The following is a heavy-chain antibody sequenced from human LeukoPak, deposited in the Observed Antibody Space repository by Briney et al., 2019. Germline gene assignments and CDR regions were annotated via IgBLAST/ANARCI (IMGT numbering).Heavy chain of an antibody. CDR1: GGSISSHY. Sequence: SETLSLTCTVSGGSISSHYWSWIRQPPGKGLEWIGYIYYSGSTNYNPSLKSRVTISVDTSKNQFSLKLSSVTAADTAVYYCARTYYYDSSGYYDPNWFDPWGQGTLVTVSS. CDR3: ARTYYYDSSGYYDPNWFDP. CDR2: IYYSGST. J-gene: IGHJ5*02. V-gene: IGHV4-59*11. D-gene: IGHD3-22*01.